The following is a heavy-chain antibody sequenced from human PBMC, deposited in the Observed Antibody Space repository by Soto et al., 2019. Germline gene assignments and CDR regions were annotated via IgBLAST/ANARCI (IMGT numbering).Heavy chain of an antibody. J-gene: IGHJ4*02. CDR1: GGSFSGYY. Sequence: QVQLQQWGAGLLKPSETLSLTCAVYGGSFSGYYWNWIRQPPGKGLEWIGEINHSGSTNYNPSLKSRVTLAVDTSKNQFSLKLSSVTAADTAVYYCARGSGRIFDYWGQGTLVTVSS. CDR3: ARGSGRIFDY. D-gene: IGHD3-10*01. CDR2: INHSGST. V-gene: IGHV4-34*01.